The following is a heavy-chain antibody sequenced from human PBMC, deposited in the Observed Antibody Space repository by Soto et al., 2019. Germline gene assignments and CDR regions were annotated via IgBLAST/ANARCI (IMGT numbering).Heavy chain of an antibody. CDR1: AGSISSGGHY. V-gene: IGHV4-31*03. Sequence: QVQLQESGPGLVKPSQTLSLTCTVSAGSISSGGHYWSWIRQYPGKGLEWIGYISYSATAHYIPSRKSRATIAVDTSKNQGSLRLNSVTAADTAVYDCARLHITAWGGGVDPWGQGTLVTVSS. D-gene: IGHD7-27*01. CDR2: ISYSATA. J-gene: IGHJ5*02. CDR3: ARLHITAWGGGVDP.